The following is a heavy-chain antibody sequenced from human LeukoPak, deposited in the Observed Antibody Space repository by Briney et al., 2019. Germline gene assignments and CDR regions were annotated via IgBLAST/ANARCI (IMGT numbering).Heavy chain of an antibody. CDR3: AKEGDHWATSDY. CDR2: ISGSGGSK. Sequence: GGSLRLSCAASGFTFSNNAMSWVRQAPGKGLEWVSAISGSGGSKYYAGSVKGRFTISRDNSKSTLYLQMDSLRAEDSAVYYCAKEGDHWATSDYWSQGCLVTVSS. J-gene: IGHJ4*02. V-gene: IGHV3-23*01. CDR1: GFTFSNNA. D-gene: IGHD7-27*01.